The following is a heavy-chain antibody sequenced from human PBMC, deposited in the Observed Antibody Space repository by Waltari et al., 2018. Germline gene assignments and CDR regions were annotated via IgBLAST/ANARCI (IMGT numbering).Heavy chain of an antibody. CDR3: ARGRGNKLNWFDP. CDR2: MNPNSGNT. J-gene: IGHJ5*02. Sequence: QVQLVQSGAEVKKPGASVKVSCKASGYTFTSYDINWVRQATGHGIEWMGWMNPNSGNTGHAQKDQGRVAITRNTSIGTAYMELSSRRSEDPAVYYCARGRGNKLNWFDPWGQGTLVTVSS. V-gene: IGHV1-8*03. CDR1: GYTFTSYD. D-gene: IGHD3-10*01.